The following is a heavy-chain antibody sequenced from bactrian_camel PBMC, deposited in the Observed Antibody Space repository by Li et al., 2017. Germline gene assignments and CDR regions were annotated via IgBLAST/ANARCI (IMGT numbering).Heavy chain of an antibody. CDR3: AATHRASEHYTLLRPDEYNF. CDR2: IYIHTSRT. Sequence: HVQLVESGGGSVQAGGSLRLSCAVSGFSVGVYWMAWFRQTPESGREAAATIYIHTSRTTAADSVKGRFTISHDAARSTLYLQMNNLKPEDSAIYYCAATHRASEHYTLLRPDEYNFWGQGTQVTVS. J-gene: IGHJ4*01. CDR1: GFSVGVYW. D-gene: IGHD2*01. V-gene: IGHV3S26*01.